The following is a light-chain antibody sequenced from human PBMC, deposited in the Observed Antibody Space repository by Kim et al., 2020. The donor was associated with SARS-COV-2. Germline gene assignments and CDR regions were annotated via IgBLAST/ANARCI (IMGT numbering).Light chain of an antibody. CDR1: KLGSRY. Sequence: YPGQTASITCSGNKLGSRYVSWYQQRPGQSPVVVIYQDNTRPTGIPERFSGSNSGNTATLTISGTQAMDEADYYCQAWDSRTSYVFGSGTKVTVL. J-gene: IGLJ1*01. CDR3: QAWDSRTSYV. V-gene: IGLV3-1*01. CDR2: QDN.